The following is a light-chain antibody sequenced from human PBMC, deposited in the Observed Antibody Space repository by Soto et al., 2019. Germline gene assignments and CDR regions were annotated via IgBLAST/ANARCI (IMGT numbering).Light chain of an antibody. CDR3: QHRSEWPVS. CDR2: DAS. CDR1: QSVSSY. J-gene: IGKJ5*01. V-gene: IGKV3-11*01. Sequence: EIVLTQSPATLSLSPGERATLSCRASQSVSSYLAWYQQKPGQAPRLLISDASNRATGIPARFSGSGSGTDFTLTISTLEPEDSAVYYCQHRSEWPVSFSQGTRLETK.